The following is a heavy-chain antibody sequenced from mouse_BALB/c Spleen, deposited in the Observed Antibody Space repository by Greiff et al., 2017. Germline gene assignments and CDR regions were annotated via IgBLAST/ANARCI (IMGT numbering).Heavy chain of an antibody. J-gene: IGHJ4*01. D-gene: IGHD1-2*01. CDR3: ARGLIFPYAMDY. V-gene: IGHV5-6-5*01. Sequence: EVKLVESGGGLVKPGGSLKHSCAASGFTFSSYAMSWVRQTPEKRLEWVASISSGGSTYYPDSVKGRFTISRDNARNILYLQMSSLRSEDTAMYYCARGLIFPYAMDYWGQGTSVTVSS. CDR2: ISSGGST. CDR1: GFTFSSYA.